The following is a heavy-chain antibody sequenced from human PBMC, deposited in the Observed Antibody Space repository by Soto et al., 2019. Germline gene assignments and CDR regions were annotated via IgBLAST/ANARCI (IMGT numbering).Heavy chain of an antibody. V-gene: IGHV4-34*01. CDR1: GGSFSGYY. J-gene: IGHJ6*03. D-gene: IGHD2-2*01. CDR3: ARRPTGFRITDAMRNYYYYMDV. CDR2: INHSGST. Sequence: SETLSLTCAVYGGSFSGYYWSWIRQPPGKGLEWIGEINHSGSTNYNPSLKSRVTISVDTSKNQFSLKLSSVTAADTAVYYCARRPTGFRITDAMRNYYYYMDVWGKGTTVTVSS.